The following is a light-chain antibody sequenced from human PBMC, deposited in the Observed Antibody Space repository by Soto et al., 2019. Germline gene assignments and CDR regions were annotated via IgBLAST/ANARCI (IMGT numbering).Light chain of an antibody. CDR3: QQDYVIPRT. V-gene: IGKV4-1*01. J-gene: IGKJ1*01. CDR1: QSLLYRSTNKNY. CDR2: WAS. Sequence: DVVLTQSPDSLAVSLGERATINCKSSQSLLYRSTNKNYLAWYQQKPGQPPKLLIYWASTRNSGVPDRFSGSGSGTDFTLTISRLQAEDVAVYYCQQDYVIPRTFGQGTKVEI.